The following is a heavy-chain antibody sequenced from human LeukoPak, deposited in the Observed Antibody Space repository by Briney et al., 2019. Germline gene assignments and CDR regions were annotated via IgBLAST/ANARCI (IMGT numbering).Heavy chain of an antibody. V-gene: IGHV7-4-1*02. J-gene: IGHJ3*02. CDR2: INTNTGNP. Sequence: ASVTVSCKASGYTFTSYAMNWVRQAPGQGLEWMGWINTNTGNPTYAQGFTGRFVFSLDTSVSTAYLQISSLKAEDTAVYYCARVGFGELPYDDAFDIWGQGTMVTVSS. CDR1: GYTFTSYA. D-gene: IGHD3-10*01. CDR3: ARVGFGELPYDDAFDI.